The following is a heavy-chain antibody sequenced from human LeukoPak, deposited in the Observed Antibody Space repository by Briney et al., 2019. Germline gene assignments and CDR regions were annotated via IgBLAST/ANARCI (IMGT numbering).Heavy chain of an antibody. V-gene: IGHV3-21*01. D-gene: IGHD1-7*01. CDR1: GFTFSSYS. J-gene: IGHJ4*02. CDR2: ISSSSSYI. CDR3: ARYNWNYAYYFDY. Sequence: GGPLRLSCAASGFTFSSYSMNWVRQAPGKGLEWVSSISSSSSYIYYADSVKGRFTISRYNAKNSLYLQMNSLRAEDTAVYYCARYNWNYAYYFDYWGQGTLVTVSS.